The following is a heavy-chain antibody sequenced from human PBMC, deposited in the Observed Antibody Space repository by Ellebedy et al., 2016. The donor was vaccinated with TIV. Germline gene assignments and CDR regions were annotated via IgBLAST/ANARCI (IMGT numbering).Heavy chain of an antibody. CDR1: GFTVSSND. D-gene: IGHD6-19*01. CDR3: VRDLRTVAGLYGMDA. Sequence: GESLKISXAGSGFTVSSNDMSWVRQAPGWGLEWVSVIYRGGYSYYADSTYYADAVKGRFTISRDSSKNTVYLQMNSLRAEDAAVYYCVRDLRTVAGLYGMDAWGQGTTVIVSS. J-gene: IGHJ6*02. CDR2: IYRGGYSYYADST. V-gene: IGHV3-53*01.